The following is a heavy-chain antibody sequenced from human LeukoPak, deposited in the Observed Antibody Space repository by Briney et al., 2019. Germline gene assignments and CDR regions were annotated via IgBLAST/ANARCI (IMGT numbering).Heavy chain of an antibody. Sequence: GGSLRLSCAASGFAFSSYGMHWIRQSPDKGLEWVAVILYDGIDKYYADSVKGRFTISRDNSKNTLYLQMSSLRTEDTAVYYCVKPQYCGDRCSNWFDPWGQGTLVIVSS. CDR3: VKPQYCGDRCSNWFDP. V-gene: IGHV3-30*18. D-gene: IGHD2-21*01. CDR2: ILYDGIDK. CDR1: GFAFSSYG. J-gene: IGHJ5*02.